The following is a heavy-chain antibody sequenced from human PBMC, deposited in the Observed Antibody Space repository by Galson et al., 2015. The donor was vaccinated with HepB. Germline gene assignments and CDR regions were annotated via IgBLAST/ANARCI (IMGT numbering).Heavy chain of an antibody. Sequence: ETLSLTCAVYGGSFSGYYWSWIRQPPGKGLEWIGEINHSGSTNHNPSLKSRVTISVDTSKNQFSLKLSSVTAADTAVYYCARDDLNDYVWGSYRYTSNWYFDLWGRGTLVTVSS. CDR2: INHSGST. D-gene: IGHD3-16*02. CDR1: GGSFSGYY. V-gene: IGHV4-34*01. J-gene: IGHJ2*01. CDR3: ARDDLNDYVWGSYRYTSNWYFDL.